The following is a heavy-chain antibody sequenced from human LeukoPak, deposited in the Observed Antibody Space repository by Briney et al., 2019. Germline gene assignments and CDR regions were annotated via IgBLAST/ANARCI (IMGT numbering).Heavy chain of an antibody. J-gene: IGHJ4*02. CDR1: GYTFTGYY. V-gene: IGHV1-2*02. D-gene: IGHD3-22*01. Sequence: GASVKVSCKASGYTFTGYYMHWVRQAPGQGLEWMGWINPNSGGTNYAQKFQGRVTMTRDTSISTAYMELSSLRSEDTAVYYCAARYYYDSSGYYYFDYWGQGTLVTVSS. CDR3: AARYYYDSSGYYYFDY. CDR2: INPNSGGT.